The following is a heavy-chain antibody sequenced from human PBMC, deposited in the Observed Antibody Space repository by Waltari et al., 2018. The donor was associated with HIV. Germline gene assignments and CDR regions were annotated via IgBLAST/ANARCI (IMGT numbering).Heavy chain of an antibody. D-gene: IGHD2-8*01. CDR3: ARFDGGNSEVYH. CDR1: GFSFGVYS. CDR2: IDSGSSYI. V-gene: IGHV3-21*04. Sequence: EVHLVESGGGLVKPGGSLRPSCAASGFSFGVYSMTWVRQAPGKGLEWVSTIDSGSSYIDYADSVRGRFTISRDNAKNSLFLQMDSLRAEDTAFYYCARFDGGNSEVYHWGQGTLVTVSS. J-gene: IGHJ4*02.